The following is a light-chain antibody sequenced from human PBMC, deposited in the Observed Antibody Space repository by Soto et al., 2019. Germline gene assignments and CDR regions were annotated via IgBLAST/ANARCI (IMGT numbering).Light chain of an antibody. Sequence: EIVLTQSTATLSLSPGERATLSCRASQSVSSYLAWYQQKPGQAPRLLIYDASNRATDIPARFSGSGSGTDFTLTISSLESEDFGVYYCQQRGKWPRTFGQGTKLEIK. J-gene: IGKJ2*01. CDR2: DAS. V-gene: IGKV3-11*01. CDR3: QQRGKWPRT. CDR1: QSVSSY.